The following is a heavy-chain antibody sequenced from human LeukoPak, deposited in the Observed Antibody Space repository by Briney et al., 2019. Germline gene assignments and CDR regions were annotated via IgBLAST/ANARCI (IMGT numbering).Heavy chain of an antibody. CDR1: GYTFTSYD. Sequence: GASVKVSCEASGYTFTSYDINWVRQATGQGLEWMGWMNPDSGNTGYAQKFQGRVTMTRSTSVSTAYMELSSLRSEDTAVYYCAKARSGSYSTDFDYWGQGTLVTVSS. CDR2: MNPDSGNT. D-gene: IGHD1-26*01. V-gene: IGHV1-8*01. J-gene: IGHJ4*02. CDR3: AKARSGSYSTDFDY.